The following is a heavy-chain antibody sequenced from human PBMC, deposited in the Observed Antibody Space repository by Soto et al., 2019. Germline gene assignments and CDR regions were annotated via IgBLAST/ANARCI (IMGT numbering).Heavy chain of an antibody. CDR3: ARSPEVYYYDSSGHINWFDP. CDR1: GYTFTSYA. J-gene: IGHJ5*02. V-gene: IGHV1-3*01. Sequence: ASVKVSCKASGYTFTSYAMHWVRQAPGQRLEWMGWINAGNGNTKYSQKFQGRVTITRDTSASTAYMELSSLRSEDTAVYYCARSPEVYYYDSSGHINWFDPWGQVTLVTVSS. D-gene: IGHD3-22*01. CDR2: INAGNGNT.